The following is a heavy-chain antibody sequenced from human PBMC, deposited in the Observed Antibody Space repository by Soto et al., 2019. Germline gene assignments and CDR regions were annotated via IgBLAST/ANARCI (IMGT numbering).Heavy chain of an antibody. D-gene: IGHD4-17*01. CDR1: GGTFSSYA. Sequence: ASVKVSCKASGGTFSSYAISWVRQAPGQGLEWMGGIIPIFGTANYAQKFQGRDTITADESTSTAYMELSSLRSEDTAVYYCARNFDYGDYGYYYYRMDVWGQGTTVTVSS. V-gene: IGHV1-69*13. J-gene: IGHJ6*02. CDR2: IIPIFGTA. CDR3: ARNFDYGDYGYYYYRMDV.